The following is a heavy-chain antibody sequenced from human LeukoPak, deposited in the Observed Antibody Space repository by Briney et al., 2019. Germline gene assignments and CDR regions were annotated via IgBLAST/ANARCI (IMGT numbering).Heavy chain of an antibody. CDR3: AKDRGYYYDSSGLGY. D-gene: IGHD3-22*01. Sequence: PSETLSLTCTVSGGSISSYYWSWIRQPPGKGLEWIGYIYYSGSTNYNPSLKSRVTISVDTSKNQFSLKLSSVTAADTAVYYCAKDRGYYYDSSGLGYWGQGTLVTVSS. CDR2: IYYSGST. V-gene: IGHV4-59*01. CDR1: GGSISSYY. J-gene: IGHJ4*02.